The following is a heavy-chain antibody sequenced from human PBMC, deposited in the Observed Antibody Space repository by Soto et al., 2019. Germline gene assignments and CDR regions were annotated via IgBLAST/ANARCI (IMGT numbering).Heavy chain of an antibody. Sequence: QVQLQESGPGLVKPSETLSLTCTVSGGSISSYYWSWIRQPPGKGLEWIGYIYSSGTTNYNPALKSRVPLSEATSQSHVALRLRSVTAADTAVYYCATGKVYYGYCSGGSCYGARFHAFDIWGQGIMVTVSS. CDR2: IYSSGTT. J-gene: IGHJ3*02. V-gene: IGHV4-59*01. CDR1: GGSISSYY. D-gene: IGHD2-15*01. CDR3: ATGKVYYGYCSGGSCYGARFHAFDI.